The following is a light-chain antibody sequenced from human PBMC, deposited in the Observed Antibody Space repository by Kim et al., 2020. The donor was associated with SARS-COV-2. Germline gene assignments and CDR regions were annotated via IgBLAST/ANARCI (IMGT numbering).Light chain of an antibody. J-gene: IGKJ4*01. Sequence: IQLTQSPSSLSASVGDRVTITCRASQGISSHLAWYQQKPGKAPNLLIYAASTLQGGVPSRFSGSGSGTEFTLTISSLQPEDFATYDCQQLNSYPLTSGGGTKVDIK. CDR2: AAS. V-gene: IGKV1-9*01. CDR1: QGISSH. CDR3: QQLNSYPLT.